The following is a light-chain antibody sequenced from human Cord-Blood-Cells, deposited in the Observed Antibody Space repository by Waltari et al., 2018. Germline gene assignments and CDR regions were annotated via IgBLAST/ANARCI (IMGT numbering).Light chain of an antibody. CDR2: EVS. J-gene: IGLJ1*01. CDR1: SSEVGGYNY. CDR3: SSYTSSSTLVV. V-gene: IGLV2-14*01. Sequence: QSALTQPASVSGSPGQSITISCTGTSSEVGGYNYFSWYQQHPGKAPKLMIYEVSNRPSGVSNRFSGSKSGNTASLTISGLQAEDEADYYCSSYTSSSTLVVFGTGTKVTVL.